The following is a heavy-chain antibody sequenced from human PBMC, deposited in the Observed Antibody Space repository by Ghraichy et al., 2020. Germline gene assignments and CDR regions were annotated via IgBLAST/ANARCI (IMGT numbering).Heavy chain of an antibody. J-gene: IGHJ5*02. V-gene: IGHV3-9*01. D-gene: IGHD6-13*01. CDR3: AKGGRAAAGIWYNWFDP. CDR2: ISWNSGSI. Sequence: GGSLRLSCAASGFTFDDYAMHWVRQAPGKGLEWVSGISWNSGSIGYADSVKGRFTISRDNAKNSLYLQMNSLRAEDTALYYCAKGGRAAAGIWYNWFDPWGQGTLVTVSS. CDR1: GFTFDDYA.